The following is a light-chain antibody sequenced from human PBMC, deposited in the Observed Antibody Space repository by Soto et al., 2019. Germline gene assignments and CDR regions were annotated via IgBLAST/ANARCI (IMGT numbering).Light chain of an antibody. CDR2: AAS. J-gene: IGKJ2*01. V-gene: IGKV3-15*01. Sequence: ELVMTQSPVALSVSPGERATLSCRASQSVSSKLAWYQQKPGQAPRLLIYAASTRDTGIPGKFSGSGSGTEFTLTISSLQSEDFAIYYCQQYNSWPYTFGPGTKLEIK. CDR3: QQYNSWPYT. CDR1: QSVSSK.